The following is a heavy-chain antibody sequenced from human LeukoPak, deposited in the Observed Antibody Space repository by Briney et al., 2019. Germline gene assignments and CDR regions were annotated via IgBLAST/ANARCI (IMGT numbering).Heavy chain of an antibody. CDR3: ARVAGSGSYYYYYMDV. J-gene: IGHJ6*03. V-gene: IGHV3-21*01. CDR1: GFTFSDYS. D-gene: IGHD3-10*01. Sequence: GSLRLSCAASGFTFSDYSMNWVRQAPGKGLEWVASISSSSPYIYYTDSVKGRFTISRDNAKNSLYLQMNSLRAEDTAVYYCARVAGSGSYYYYYMDVWGKGTTVTISS. CDR2: ISSSSPYI.